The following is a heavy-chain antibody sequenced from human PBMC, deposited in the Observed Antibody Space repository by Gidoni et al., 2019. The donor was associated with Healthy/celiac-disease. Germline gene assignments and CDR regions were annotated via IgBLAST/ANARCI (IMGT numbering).Heavy chain of an antibody. CDR2: IYYSGST. CDR1: SSSYY. Sequence: SSSYYWGWIRQPPGKGLEWIGSIYYSGSTYYNPSLKSRVTISVDTSKNQFSLKLSSVTAADTAVYCCARRGLGRHVVNWFDPWGQGTLVTVSS. J-gene: IGHJ5*02. D-gene: IGHD2-15*01. V-gene: IGHV4-39*01. CDR3: ARRGLGRHVVNWFDP.